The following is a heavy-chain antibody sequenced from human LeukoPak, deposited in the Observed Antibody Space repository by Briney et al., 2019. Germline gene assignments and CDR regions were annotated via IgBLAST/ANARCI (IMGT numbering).Heavy chain of an antibody. CDR2: ISAYNGNA. Sequence: VASVKVSCTSSGYTFTSYGISWVRQAPGQGLEWMGWISAYNGNANYAQKLQGRVTMTTDTSTSTAYMELRSLRSDDTAVYYCAKGVGLWEPIDHWGQGTLVTVSS. J-gene: IGHJ4*02. D-gene: IGHD3-3*01. V-gene: IGHV1-18*01. CDR3: AKGVGLWEPIDH. CDR1: GYTFTSYG.